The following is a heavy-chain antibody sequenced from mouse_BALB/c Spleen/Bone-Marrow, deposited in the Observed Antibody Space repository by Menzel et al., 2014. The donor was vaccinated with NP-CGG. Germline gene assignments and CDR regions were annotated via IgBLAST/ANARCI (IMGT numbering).Heavy chain of an antibody. CDR2: ISYSGST. V-gene: IGHV3-8*02. Sequence: DVKLVESGPSLVKPSQTLSLTCSVTGDSITSGYWNWIRKFPGNKLEYMGYISYSGSTYYNPSLKSRISITRDTSKNXYYLQLNSVTTEDTATYYCARDYGYPAWFAYWGQGTLVTVSA. D-gene: IGHD1-2*01. CDR1: GDSITSGY. CDR3: ARDYGYPAWFAY. J-gene: IGHJ3*01.